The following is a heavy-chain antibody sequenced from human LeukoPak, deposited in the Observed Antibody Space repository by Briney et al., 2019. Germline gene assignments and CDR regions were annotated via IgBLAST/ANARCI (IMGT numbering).Heavy chain of an antibody. CDR3: ARVALYGSGSYDY. Sequence: GGSLRLSCAASGFTFSSYSMNWVRQAPGKGLGWVSYISSSSSTIYYADSVKGRFTISRDNAKNSLYLQMNSLRAEDTAVYYCARVALYGSGSYDYWGQGTLVTVSS. D-gene: IGHD3-10*01. CDR2: ISSSSSTI. V-gene: IGHV3-48*01. J-gene: IGHJ4*02. CDR1: GFTFSSYS.